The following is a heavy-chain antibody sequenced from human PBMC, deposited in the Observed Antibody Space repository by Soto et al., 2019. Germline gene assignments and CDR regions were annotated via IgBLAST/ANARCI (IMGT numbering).Heavy chain of an antibody. CDR2: ISAYNGNT. CDR1: GYTFTSYG. Sequence: QVQLVQSGAEVKKPGASVKVSCKASGYTFTSYGISWVRQAPGQGLEWMGWISAYNGNTNYAQKLQGRVTMTTDTXTXXAYMELRSLRSDDTAVYYCARWALTVPTADNWFDPWGQGTLVTVSS. J-gene: IGHJ5*02. V-gene: IGHV1-18*01. CDR3: ARWALTVPTADNWFDP. D-gene: IGHD4-17*01.